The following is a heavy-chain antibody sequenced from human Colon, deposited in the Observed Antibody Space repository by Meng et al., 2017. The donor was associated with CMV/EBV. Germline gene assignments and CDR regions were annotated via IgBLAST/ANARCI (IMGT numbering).Heavy chain of an antibody. J-gene: IGHJ4*02. CDR3: ATEGMPLYS. Sequence: GRVTCKADGGYVNDSIAWVQQAPGQGREWVGRIKPILDKANYAQKFQGRVKIIADKATTTAYMELYSLRSEDTAIYYCATEGMPLYSWGQGTLVTVSS. V-gene: IGHV1-69*08. CDR2: IKPILDKA. D-gene: IGHD2-8*01. CDR1: GGYVNDS.